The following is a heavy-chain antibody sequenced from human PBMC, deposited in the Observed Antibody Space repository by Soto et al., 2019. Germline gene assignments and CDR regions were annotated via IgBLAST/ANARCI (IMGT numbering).Heavy chain of an antibody. V-gene: IGHV4-59*08. CDR3: ARLYGLDAFDI. CDR2: IYYSGST. D-gene: IGHD3-16*02. CDR1: GGSINSYY. J-gene: IGHJ3*02. Sequence: SETLSLTCTVSGGSINSYYWSWIRQPPGKGLEWIGYIYYSGSTNYNPSLKSRVTISVDTSKNQFSLKLSSVTAADTAVYYCARLYGLDAFDIWGQGTMVTVSS.